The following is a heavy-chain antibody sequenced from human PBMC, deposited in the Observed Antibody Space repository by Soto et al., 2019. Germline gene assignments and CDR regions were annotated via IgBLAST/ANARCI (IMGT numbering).Heavy chain of an antibody. J-gene: IGHJ4*02. V-gene: IGHV4-59*01. D-gene: IGHD3-22*01. Sequence: SETLSLTCTVSGGSISSYYWSWIRQPPGKGLEWIGYIYYNGNTNYNPSLKSRVTISVDTSKNQFSLKLSSVTAADTALYYCARATYYYGRSGYLYYFSYWGQGALVTVSS. CDR3: ARATYYYGRSGYLYYFSY. CDR2: IYYNGNT. CDR1: GGSISSYY.